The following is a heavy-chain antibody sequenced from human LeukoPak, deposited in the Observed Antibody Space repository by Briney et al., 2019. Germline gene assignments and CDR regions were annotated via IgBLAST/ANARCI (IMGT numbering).Heavy chain of an antibody. Sequence: ASVKVSCKASVYIFTSYDINWVRQATGQGLEWMGWMNPNSGNTGYAQKFQGRVTMTRNTSISTAYMELSSLRSEDTAVYYCARELGTTVTTGGYWGQGTLVTVSS. CDR3: ARELGTTVTTGGY. CDR1: VYIFTSYD. D-gene: IGHD4-17*01. V-gene: IGHV1-8*01. CDR2: MNPNSGNT. J-gene: IGHJ4*02.